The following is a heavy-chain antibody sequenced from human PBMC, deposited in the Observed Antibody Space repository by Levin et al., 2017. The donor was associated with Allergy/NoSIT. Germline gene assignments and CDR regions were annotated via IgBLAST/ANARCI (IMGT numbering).Heavy chain of an antibody. Sequence: ESLRLSCPVSGGSISNYYWSWIRQPPGKELEWIGYIYYSGTAKYNPSLKSRLTISVDTSKSQFSLKLTSVTAADTAIYYCARMGDTTMVDPFDYWGQGTLVTVSS. J-gene: IGHJ4*02. CDR2: IYYSGTA. CDR1: GGSISNYY. CDR3: ARMGDTTMVDPFDY. V-gene: IGHV4-59*01. D-gene: IGHD5-18*01.